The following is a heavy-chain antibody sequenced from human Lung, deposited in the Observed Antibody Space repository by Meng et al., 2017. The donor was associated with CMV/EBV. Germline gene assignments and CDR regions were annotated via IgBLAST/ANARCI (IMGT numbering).Heavy chain of an antibody. Sequence: SXTXSLXCAVYNGSFSGYYWSWIRQPPGKGLEWIGEINHSGSTNYNPSLESRVTISVDTSKNQISLKLSSVTAADTAVYYCARWVAVVPAARYYFYYYGMDVXGQGXTVTVSS. CDR1: NGSFSGYY. V-gene: IGHV4-34*01. D-gene: IGHD2-2*01. CDR2: INHSGST. CDR3: ARWVAVVPAARYYFYYYGMDV. J-gene: IGHJ6*02.